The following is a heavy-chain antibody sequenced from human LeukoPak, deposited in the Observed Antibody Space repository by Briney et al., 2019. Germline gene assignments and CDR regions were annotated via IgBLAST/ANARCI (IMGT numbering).Heavy chain of an antibody. J-gene: IGHJ3*02. Sequence: SETLSLTCTVSGDSISSHYWSWLRQPPGKGLEWIAYIYYSGSTNYNPSLKSRLTISIDKSRNQFSLKLSSVTAADTAVYYCARLCIGSGWVPNNFDMWGQGTMVTVSS. CDR1: GDSISSHY. D-gene: IGHD6-19*01. V-gene: IGHV4-59*08. CDR2: IYYSGST. CDR3: ARLCIGSGWVPNNFDM.